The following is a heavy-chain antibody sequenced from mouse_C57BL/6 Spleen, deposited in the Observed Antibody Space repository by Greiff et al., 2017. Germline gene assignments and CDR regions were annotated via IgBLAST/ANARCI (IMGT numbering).Heavy chain of an antibody. CDR3: ARWYDYALDY. CDR1: GYAFSSSW. Sequence: VQVVESGPELVKPGASVKISCKASGYAFSSSWMNWVKQRPGKGLEWIGRIYPGDGDTNYNGKFKGKATLTADKSSSTAYMQLSSLTSEDSAVYFCARWYDYALDYWGQGTTLTVSS. V-gene: IGHV1-82*01. J-gene: IGHJ2*01. D-gene: IGHD2-4*01. CDR2: IYPGDGDT.